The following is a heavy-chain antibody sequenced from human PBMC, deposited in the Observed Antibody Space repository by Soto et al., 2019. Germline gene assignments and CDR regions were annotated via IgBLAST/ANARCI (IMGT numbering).Heavy chain of an antibody. CDR1: GFTFSTYG. V-gene: IGHV3-30*18. D-gene: IGHD2-15*01. Sequence: GGSLRLSCAASGFTFSTYGMHWVRQAPGKGLEWVALISYDRSNKYYADSVKGRFTISRDNSKNTLYLQMNSLRAEDTAVYYCAKDKSHCSGGSCKYYFDHWGQGTLVTVSS. J-gene: IGHJ4*02. CDR3: AKDKSHCSGGSCKYYFDH. CDR2: ISYDRSNK.